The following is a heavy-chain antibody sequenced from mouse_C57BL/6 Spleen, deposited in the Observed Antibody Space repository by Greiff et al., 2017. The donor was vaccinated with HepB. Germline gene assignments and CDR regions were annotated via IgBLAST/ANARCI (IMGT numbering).Heavy chain of an antibody. CDR3: ARGGFRQYFDY. Sequence: EVKLMESGPGMVKPSQSLSLTCTVTGYSITSGYDWHWIRHFPGNKLEWMGYISYSGSTNYNPSLKSRISITHDTSKNHFFLKLNSVTTEDTATYYCARGGFRQYFDYWGQGTPLTVSS. V-gene: IGHV3-1*01. J-gene: IGHJ2*01. CDR1: GYSITSGYD. CDR2: ISYSGST.